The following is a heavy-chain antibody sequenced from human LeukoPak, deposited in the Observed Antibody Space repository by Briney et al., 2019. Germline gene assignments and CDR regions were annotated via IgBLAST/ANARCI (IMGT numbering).Heavy chain of an antibody. Sequence: PGGSLRLSCAASGFDFEVFGMHWVRQAPGEGLGWVSGLSYNSGSIDYAASVKGRFTISRDNAKTSLYLQMNSLRAEDTAFYYCAKDINKRTRFVLGFFDLWGRGTLVTVSS. CDR2: LSYNSGSI. CDR3: AKDINKRTRFVLGFFDL. J-gene: IGHJ2*01. D-gene: IGHD2-8*01. CDR1: GFDFEVFG. V-gene: IGHV3-9*01.